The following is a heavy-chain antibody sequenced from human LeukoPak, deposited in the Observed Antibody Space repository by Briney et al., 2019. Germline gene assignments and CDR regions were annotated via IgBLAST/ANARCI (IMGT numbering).Heavy chain of an antibody. V-gene: IGHV3-30*02. D-gene: IGHD3-9*01. Sequence: PGGSLRLSCAASGFTFSSYSMNWVRQAPGKGLEWVAFIRYDGSKKYYADSVKGRFTISRDNAKNSLYLQMNSLRAEDTAVYYCASGAGDTYYDILTGYYIPPAWGQGTLVTVSS. CDR2: IRYDGSKK. J-gene: IGHJ5*02. CDR3: ASGAGDTYYDILTGYYIPPA. CDR1: GFTFSSYS.